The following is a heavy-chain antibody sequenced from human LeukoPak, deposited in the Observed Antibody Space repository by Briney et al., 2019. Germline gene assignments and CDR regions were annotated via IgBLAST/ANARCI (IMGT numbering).Heavy chain of an antibody. CDR1: GYTFTGYY. CDR2: INPNGGGT. J-gene: IGHJ4*02. CDR3: ARGHDSSGYPDADY. Sequence: ASVKVSCKASGYTFTGYYMHWVRQAPGQGLEWMGWINPNGGGTNYAQKFQGRVTMTRDTSISTAYMELSRLRSDDTAVYYCARGHDSSGYPDADYWGQGTLVTVSS. D-gene: IGHD3-22*01. V-gene: IGHV1-2*02.